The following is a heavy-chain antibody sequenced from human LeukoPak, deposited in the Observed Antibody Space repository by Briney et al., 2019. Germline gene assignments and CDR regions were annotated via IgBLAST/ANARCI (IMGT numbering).Heavy chain of an antibody. D-gene: IGHD5-12*01. J-gene: IGHJ3*02. CDR2: ITPFNGNT. CDR1: GYTFTYRY. CDR3: ARSPFSGDDDAFDI. Sequence: GASVKVSCKASGYTFTYRYLHWVRQAPGQALEWMGWITPFNGNTNYAQQFQDRVTITRDRSRNTVYMELNSLRFEDTAMYYCARSPFSGDDDAFDIWGQGTMVTVSS. V-gene: IGHV1-45*02.